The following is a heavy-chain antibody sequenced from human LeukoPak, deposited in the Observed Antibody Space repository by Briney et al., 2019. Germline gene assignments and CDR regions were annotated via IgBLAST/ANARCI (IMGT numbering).Heavy chain of an antibody. Sequence: SQTLSLTCAVSGGSVSSGSYYWSWIRQPPGKGLEWIGYIYYSGSTNYNPSLKSRVTISVDTSKNQFSLKLSSVTAADTAVYYCARAPIFGVVTPWADYYYYYGMDVWGQGTTDTVSS. V-gene: IGHV4-61*01. CDR2: IYYSGST. CDR1: GGSVSSGSYY. D-gene: IGHD3-3*01. J-gene: IGHJ6*02. CDR3: ARAPIFGVVTPWADYYYYYGMDV.